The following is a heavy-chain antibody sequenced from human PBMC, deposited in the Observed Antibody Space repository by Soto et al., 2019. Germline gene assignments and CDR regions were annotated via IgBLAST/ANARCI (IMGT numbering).Heavy chain of an antibody. CDR1: GFFFSSYT. CDR2: FSATSENT. D-gene: IGHD6-19*01. CDR3: AKARDQQWVRLPFDY. J-gene: IGHJ4*02. V-gene: IGHV3-23*01. Sequence: EVQLLESGGGLVQPGGSLRLSCVGSGFFFSSYTMTWVRQAPGKGLEWVSSFSATSENTYYADSVRGRFTISRDNSKNKLFLQMNGLTAEDTAMYYCAKARDQQWVRLPFDYRGQGILVIVAS.